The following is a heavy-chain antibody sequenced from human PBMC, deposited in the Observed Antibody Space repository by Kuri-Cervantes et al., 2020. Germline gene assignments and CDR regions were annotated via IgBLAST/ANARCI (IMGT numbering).Heavy chain of an antibody. V-gene: IGHV2-70*11. CDR3: ARIRGGENAFDI. CDR2: IDWDDDK. J-gene: IGHJ3*02. CDR1: GGSISSGDYY. D-gene: IGHD3-16*01. Sequence: TLSLSCTVSGGSISSGDYYWSWIRQPPGKALEWLARIDWDDDKYYSTSLKTRLTISKDTSKNQVVLTMTNMDPVDTATYYCARIRGGENAFDIWGQGTMVTVSS.